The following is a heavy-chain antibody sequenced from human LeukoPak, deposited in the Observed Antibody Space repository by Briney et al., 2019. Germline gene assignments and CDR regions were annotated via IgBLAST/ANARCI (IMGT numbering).Heavy chain of an antibody. CDR3: ARATHYDFWSGYIQPSYYFDY. J-gene: IGHJ4*02. Sequence: SETLSLTCTVSGGSISSYYWSWIRQPPGKGLEWIGYIYYSGSTNYNPSLKSRVTISVDTSKNQFSLKLSSVTAADTAVYYCARATHYDFWSGYIQPSYYFDYWGQGTLVTVSS. V-gene: IGHV4-59*01. CDR1: GGSISSYY. D-gene: IGHD3-3*01. CDR2: IYYSGST.